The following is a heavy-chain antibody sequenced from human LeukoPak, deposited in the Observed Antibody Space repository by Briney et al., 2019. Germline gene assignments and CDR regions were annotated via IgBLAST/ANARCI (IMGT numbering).Heavy chain of an antibody. CDR1: GFTFSSYS. D-gene: IGHD1-26*01. V-gene: IGHV3-48*04. Sequence: GGSLRLSCAASGFTFSSYSMNWVRQAPGKGLEWVSYISSSSSTIYYADSVKGRSTISRDNAKNSLYPQMNSLRAEDTAVYYCAREGGSYSNWFDPWGQGTLVTVSS. J-gene: IGHJ5*02. CDR2: ISSSSSTI. CDR3: AREGGSYSNWFDP.